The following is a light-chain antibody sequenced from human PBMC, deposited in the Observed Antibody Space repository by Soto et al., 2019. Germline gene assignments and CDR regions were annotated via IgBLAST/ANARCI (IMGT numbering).Light chain of an antibody. CDR1: SSDVGSYNL. CDR3: CSYAGSVG. V-gene: IGLV2-23*01. J-gene: IGLJ2*01. CDR2: EGS. Sequence: QSALTQPASLSGSPGQSIPISCTGTSSDVGSYNLVSWYQQHPGKAPKFMLYEGSKRPSGVSNRFSGSKSGNTASLTISGLQAYDGADYYCCSYAGSVGFGGGTKRTVL.